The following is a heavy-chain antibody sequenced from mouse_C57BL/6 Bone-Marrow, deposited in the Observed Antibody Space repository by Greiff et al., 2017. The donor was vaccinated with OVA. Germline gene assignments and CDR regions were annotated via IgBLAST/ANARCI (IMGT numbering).Heavy chain of an antibody. CDR1: GYTFTSYW. CDR3: ARWGYFDV. J-gene: IGHJ1*03. V-gene: IGHV1-69*01. CDR2: IDPSDSYT. Sequence: QVHVKQPGAELVMPGASVKLSCKASGYTFTSYWMHWVKQRPGQGLEWIGEIDPSDSYTNYNQKFKGKSTLTVDKSSSTAYMQLSSLTSEDAAVYYCARWGYFDVWGTGTTVTVSS.